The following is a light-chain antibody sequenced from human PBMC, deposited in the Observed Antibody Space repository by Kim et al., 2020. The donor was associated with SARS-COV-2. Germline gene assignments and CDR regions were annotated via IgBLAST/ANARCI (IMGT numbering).Light chain of an antibody. Sequence: GAVTLTCGLGSGSVSTSYNPSWYQQTPGQAPRTLIYSTNTRSSGVPDRFSGSILGNKAALTITGAQADDESDDYCVLYMGSGIWVFGGGTKLTVL. V-gene: IGLV8-61*01. CDR1: SGSVSTSYN. J-gene: IGLJ3*02. CDR2: STN. CDR3: VLYMGSGIWV.